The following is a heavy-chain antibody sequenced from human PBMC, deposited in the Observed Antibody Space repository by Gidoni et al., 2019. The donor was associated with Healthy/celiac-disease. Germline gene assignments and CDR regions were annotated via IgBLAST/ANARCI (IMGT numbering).Heavy chain of an antibody. J-gene: IGHJ5*02. D-gene: IGHD4-17*01. CDR1: GFTFTRYG. CDR2: IWYDGSNK. V-gene: IGHV3-33*01. CDR3: ARANYGDYRGNWFDP. Sequence: QVQLVAPGGGVVPPGRSLRLPCAASGFTFTRYGMHWVRQAPGKGLEWVAVIWYDGSNKYYADSVKGRFTISRDNSKNTLYLQMNSLRAEDTAVYYCARANYGDYRGNWFDPWGQGTLVTVSS.